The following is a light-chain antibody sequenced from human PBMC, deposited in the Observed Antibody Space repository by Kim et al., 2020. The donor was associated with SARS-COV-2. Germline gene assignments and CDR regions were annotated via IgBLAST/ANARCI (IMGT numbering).Light chain of an antibody. CDR2: YDS. J-gene: IGLJ2*01. CDR1: NIESKS. V-gene: IGLV3-21*04. CDR3: QVWDSYSDHVV. Sequence: APGKTARITCGGNNIESKSVHWYQQKPGQAPVLVIYYDSDRPSGIPERFSGSNSGNTATLTISMVEAGDEADYYCQVWDSYSDHVVFGGGTQLTVL.